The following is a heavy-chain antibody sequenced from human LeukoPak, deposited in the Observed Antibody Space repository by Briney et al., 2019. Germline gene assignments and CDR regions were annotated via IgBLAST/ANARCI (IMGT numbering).Heavy chain of an antibody. V-gene: IGHV3-33*06. CDR2: IWYDGSNK. D-gene: IGHD3-16*01. J-gene: IGHJ6*03. CDR1: GFTFSSYD. CDR3: AKDQEYYYMDV. Sequence: GGSLRLSCAASGFTFSSYDMHWVRQAPGKGLEWAAVIWYDGSNKYYADSVKGRFTISRENSKNTLYLQMNSLRAEDTAVYYCAKDQEYYYMDVWGRGTTVTVSS.